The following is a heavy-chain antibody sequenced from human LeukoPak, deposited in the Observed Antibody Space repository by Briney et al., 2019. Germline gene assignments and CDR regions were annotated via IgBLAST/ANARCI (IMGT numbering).Heavy chain of an antibody. Sequence: GESLKISCKGSGYSFNTYWIGWVRQMPGKGLEWMGIIYPGDSETRYSPSFQGQVTISVVKSISTAYLQWSSLKASDTAIYYCGRQRGEDLCGGKCYSFSAFDIWGQGTLVTVSS. CDR2: IYPGDSET. CDR3: GRQRGEDLCGGKCYSFSAFDI. D-gene: IGHD2-21*01. J-gene: IGHJ3*02. V-gene: IGHV5-51*01. CDR1: GYSFNTYW.